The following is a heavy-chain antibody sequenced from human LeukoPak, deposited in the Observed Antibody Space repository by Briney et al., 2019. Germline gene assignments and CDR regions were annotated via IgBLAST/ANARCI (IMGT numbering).Heavy chain of an antibody. CDR2: IIPIFGTA. CDR3: ARRGGSSSGNYYYYYMDV. CDR1: EGTFSSYA. J-gene: IGHJ6*03. D-gene: IGHD6-6*01. V-gene: IGHV1-69*01. Sequence: SVKVSCKASEGTFSSYAISWARQAPGQGLEWMGGIIPIFGTANYAQKFQGRVTITADESTSTAYMELSSLRSEDTAVYYCARRGGSSSGNYYYYYMDVWGKGTTVTVS.